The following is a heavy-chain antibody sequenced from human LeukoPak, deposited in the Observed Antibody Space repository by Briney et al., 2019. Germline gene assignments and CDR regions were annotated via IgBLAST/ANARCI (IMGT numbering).Heavy chain of an antibody. CDR1: GFTFSSYA. CDR2: ISGSGGNT. V-gene: IGHV3-23*01. D-gene: IGHD3-3*01. CDR3: ARDNEELRFLEWLKNYYGMDV. J-gene: IGHJ6*02. Sequence: GGSLRLSCAASGFTFSSYAVSWVRQAPGNGLEWVSAISGSGGNTYYADSVKGRFTISRDNSKNTLYLQMNSLRAEDTAVYYCARDNEELRFLEWLKNYYGMDVWGQGTTVTVSS.